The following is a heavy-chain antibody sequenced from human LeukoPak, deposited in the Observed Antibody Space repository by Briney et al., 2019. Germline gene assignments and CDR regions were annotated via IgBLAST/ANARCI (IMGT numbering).Heavy chain of an antibody. J-gene: IGHJ3*02. CDR2: IYSGGST. Sequence: GGSLRLSCAASGFTVSSNYMSWVRQAPGKGLEWVSVIYSGGSTYYADSVKGRFTISRDNSKNTLYLQMNSLRAEDTAVYYCARGQGYYYDSSGYQVGAFDIWGQGTMVTISS. CDR1: GFTVSSNY. CDR3: ARGQGYYYDSSGYQVGAFDI. V-gene: IGHV3-53*01. D-gene: IGHD3-22*01.